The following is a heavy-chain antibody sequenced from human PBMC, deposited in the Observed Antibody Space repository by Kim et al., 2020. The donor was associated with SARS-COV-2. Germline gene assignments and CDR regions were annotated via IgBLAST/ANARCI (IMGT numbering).Heavy chain of an antibody. J-gene: IGHJ5*02. CDR3: ARGWVGAFDP. D-gene: IGHD1-26*01. CDR2: ST. Sequence: STSYADSVKGRFTISRDNAKNTLYLQMNSLRAEDTAVYYCARGWVGAFDPWGQGTLVTVSS. V-gene: IGHV3-74*01.